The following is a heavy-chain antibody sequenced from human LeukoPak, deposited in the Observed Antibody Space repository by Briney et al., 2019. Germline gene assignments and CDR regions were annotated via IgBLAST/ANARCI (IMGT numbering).Heavy chain of an antibody. CDR3: ARPLYYGSGTF. J-gene: IGHJ4*02. D-gene: IGHD3-10*01. V-gene: IGHV3-30*04. Sequence: PGGSLRLSCAASGFTSSSYAMHWVRQAPGKGLEWVAVISYDGSNKYYADSVKGRFTISRDNSKNTLYLQMNSLRAEDTAVYYCARPLYYGSGTFWGQGTLVTVSS. CDR2: ISYDGSNK. CDR1: GFTSSSYA.